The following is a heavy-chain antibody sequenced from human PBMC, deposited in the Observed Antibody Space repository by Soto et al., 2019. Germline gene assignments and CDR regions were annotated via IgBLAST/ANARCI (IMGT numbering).Heavy chain of an antibody. D-gene: IGHD3-9*01. V-gene: IGHV3-23*01. Sequence: EVQLLESGGGLVQPRGSLRLSCAASGFTFSRYAIIWVRQAPGKGLEWVSAISGSGGSTDYEDYVKGRLTISRYNSKNTLYLQMNSLRAEDTAVDYCANAISGGQIFTGYAADYWGQGTLVTVSS. J-gene: IGHJ4*02. CDR1: GFTFSRYA. CDR3: ANAISGGQIFTGYAADY. CDR2: ISGSGGST.